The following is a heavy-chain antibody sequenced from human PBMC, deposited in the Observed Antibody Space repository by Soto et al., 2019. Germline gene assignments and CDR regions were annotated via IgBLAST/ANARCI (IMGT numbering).Heavy chain of an antibody. V-gene: IGHV2-26*01. CDR3: VRISEYSRYDNDY. CDR2: IFSNDEK. CDR1: GFSLSNARMG. Sequence: ESGPTLVNPTETLTLTCTVSGFSLSNARMGVSWIRQPPGKALEWLAHIFSNDEKSYSTSLKSRLTISKDTSKSQVVLTMTNMDPVDTATYYFVRISEYSRYDNDYWGKGTLVTVSS. J-gene: IGHJ4*02. D-gene: IGHD5-12*01.